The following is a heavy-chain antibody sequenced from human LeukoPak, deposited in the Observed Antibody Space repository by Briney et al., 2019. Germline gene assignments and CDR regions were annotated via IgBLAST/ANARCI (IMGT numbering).Heavy chain of an antibody. CDR3: ARSQSSSLIDY. J-gene: IGHJ4*02. CDR2: IWYDGSSK. D-gene: IGHD6-13*01. V-gene: IGHV3-33*01. CDR1: GFSFSAYV. Sequence: GRSLRLSCAASGFSFSAYVVHWVRQAPGKGLEWVAVIWYDGSSKDYADSVKGRFTLSRDNSKNTLYLQMNSLTVEDTAVYYCARSQSSSLIDYWGQGTLVTVSS.